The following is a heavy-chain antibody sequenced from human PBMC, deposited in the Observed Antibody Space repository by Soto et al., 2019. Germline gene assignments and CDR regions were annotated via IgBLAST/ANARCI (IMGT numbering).Heavy chain of an antibody. J-gene: IGHJ6*02. CDR2: IYSGGST. CDR3: ARDPPATRHGMDV. Sequence: GGSLRLSCAASGFTVSSNYMSWVRQAPGKGPEWVSVIYSGGSTYYADSVRGRFTISRDNSKNTLYLQMKSLRAEDTAVYYCARDPPATRHGMDVWGQGTTVTVSS. V-gene: IGHV3-53*01. CDR1: GFTVSSNY.